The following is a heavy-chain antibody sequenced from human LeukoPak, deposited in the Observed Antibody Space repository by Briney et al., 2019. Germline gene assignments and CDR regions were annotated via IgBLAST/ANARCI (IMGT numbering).Heavy chain of an antibody. D-gene: IGHD3-22*01. CDR2: IYYSGST. CDR3: ARGDSDYYDSSGIDAFDI. V-gene: IGHV4-31*03. J-gene: IGHJ3*02. Sequence: SETLSLTCTVSGGSVSSGSYYWSWIRQPPGKGLEWIGYIYYSGSTYYNPSLKSRVTISVDTSKNQFSLKLSSVTAADTAVYYCARGDSDYYDSSGIDAFDIWGQGTMVTVSS. CDR1: GGSVSSGSYY.